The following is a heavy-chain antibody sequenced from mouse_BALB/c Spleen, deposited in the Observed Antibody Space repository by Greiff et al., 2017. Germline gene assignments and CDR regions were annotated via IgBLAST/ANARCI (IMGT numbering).Heavy chain of an antibody. CDR1: GYTFTSYW. Sequence: QVQLQQPGAELVKPGASVKLSCKASGYTFTSYWMHWVKQRPGQGLEWIGEINPSNGRTNYNEKFKSKATLTVDKSSSTAYMQLSSLTSEDSAVYYCAKGSYDGYCDAMDYWGQGTSVTVSS. CDR3: AKGSYDGYCDAMDY. V-gene: IGHV1S81*02. D-gene: IGHD2-3*01. CDR2: INPSNGRT. J-gene: IGHJ4*01.